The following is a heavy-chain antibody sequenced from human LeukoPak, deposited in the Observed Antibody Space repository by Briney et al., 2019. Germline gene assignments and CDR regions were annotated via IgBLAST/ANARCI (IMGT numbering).Heavy chain of an antibody. CDR2: IYTNGST. D-gene: IGHD1-26*01. CDR1: GRSISRGSYY. J-gene: IGHJ4*02. Sequence: SQTLSLTCTVSGRSISRGSYYWSWIPQPAGKGLERIGRIYTNGSTNYNPSLKSRVPISVDTSKNQFSLKLSSVTAADTAVYYCARDLEGWSYNDYWGEGTLVTVSS. V-gene: IGHV4-61*02. CDR3: ARDLEGWSYNDY.